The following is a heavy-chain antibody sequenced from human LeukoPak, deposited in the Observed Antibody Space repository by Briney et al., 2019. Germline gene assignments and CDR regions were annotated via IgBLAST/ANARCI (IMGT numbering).Heavy chain of an antibody. CDR2: IHPPSGGT. V-gene: IGHV1-2*06. D-gene: IGHD1-26*01. J-gene: IGHJ6*02. CDR3: ARASGGGSYSDGMDV. CDR1: GYTFTGYF. Sequence: GASVKVSCKASGYTFTGYFMHWVRQAPGQGLEWMGRIHPPSGGTNTAQKFQGRVTMTTDTSISTAYMELRSLRSGDTAVYYCARASGGGSYSDGMDVWGQGTTVTVSS.